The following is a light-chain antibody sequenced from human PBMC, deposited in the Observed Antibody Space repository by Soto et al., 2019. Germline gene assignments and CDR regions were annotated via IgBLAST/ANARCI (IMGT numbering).Light chain of an antibody. CDR1: QSISSW. Sequence: DIQMTQSPSTLSASVGDRVTITCRASQSISSWLAWYQQKPGKAPKLLIYKASSLESGVPSRFRGSGSGTEFTLTISSLQPDDFATYYCQQYNSYPMYTFGQGTKLEIK. CDR2: KAS. J-gene: IGKJ2*01. V-gene: IGKV1-5*03. CDR3: QQYNSYPMYT.